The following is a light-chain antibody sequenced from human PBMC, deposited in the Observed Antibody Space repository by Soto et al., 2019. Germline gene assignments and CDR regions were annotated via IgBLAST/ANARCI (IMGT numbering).Light chain of an antibody. V-gene: IGLV1-44*01. J-gene: IGLJ2*01. CDR1: SSNIGDNT. CDR3: ADWDDSLHGPV. Sequence: QSVLTQPPSASGTPGQRVTFSCSGSSSNIGDNTVNWYQQLPGTAPKLLISNNNQRPSGVPDRLSGSKSGTSASLAISGLQSDDEADYYCADWDDSLHGPVFGGWTQLTVL. CDR2: NNN.